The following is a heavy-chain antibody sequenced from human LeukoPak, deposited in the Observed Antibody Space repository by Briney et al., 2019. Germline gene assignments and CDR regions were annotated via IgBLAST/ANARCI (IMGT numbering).Heavy chain of an antibody. J-gene: IGHJ4*02. CDR2: IYYSGST. Sequence: SETLSLTCTVSGGSISSYYWSWIRQPPGKGLEWIGYIYYSGSTNYNPSLKSRFTISVDTSKNQFSLKLSSVTAADTAVYYCARGIADRYDYVWGSYRLYFDCWGQGTLVTVSS. D-gene: IGHD3-16*02. V-gene: IGHV4-59*01. CDR3: ARGIADRYDYVWGSYRLYFDC. CDR1: GGSISSYY.